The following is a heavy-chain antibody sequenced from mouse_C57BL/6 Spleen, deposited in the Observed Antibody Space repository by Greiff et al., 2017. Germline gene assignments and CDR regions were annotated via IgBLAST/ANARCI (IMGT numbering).Heavy chain of an antibody. Sequence: QVQLQQSGAELVMPGASVKLSCKASGYTFTSYWMHWVKQRPGQGLEWIGEIDPSDSYTNYNQKIKGKSTLTVDKSSSTAYMQLSSLTSDDSAVYYCARKTTVVADWYFDVWGTGTTVTVSS. V-gene: IGHV1-69*01. CDR1: GYTFTSYW. CDR2: IDPSDSYT. CDR3: ARKTTVVADWYFDV. D-gene: IGHD1-1*01. J-gene: IGHJ1*03.